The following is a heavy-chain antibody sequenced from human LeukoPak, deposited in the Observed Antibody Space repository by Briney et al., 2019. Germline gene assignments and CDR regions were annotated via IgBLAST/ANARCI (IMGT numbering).Heavy chain of an antibody. CDR3: TRGGYSGSSYRFS. J-gene: IGHJ4*02. V-gene: IGHV3-74*01. D-gene: IGHD6-25*01. CDR1: GFRFSEYW. Sequence: GGSLRLSCAASGFRFSEYWMHWVRQAPGKGPEWLSRISKDGSDVVYADSAKGRFTASRDNAKNTVYLQVTNLRHEDTAVNFCTRGGYSGSSYRFSWGQGTLVTVAS. CDR2: ISKDGSDV.